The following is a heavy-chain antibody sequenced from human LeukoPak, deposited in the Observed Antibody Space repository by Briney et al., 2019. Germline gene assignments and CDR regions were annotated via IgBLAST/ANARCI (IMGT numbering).Heavy chain of an antibody. Sequence: ETLSLTCTVSGGSISRHYWSWIRQPPGKGLKWIGYIYHSGSTNYNPSLKSRVTISVDTSKNQFSLKVSSVTAADTAVYYCARDPSYSSSSYYYYYGMDVWGQGTMVTVSS. J-gene: IGHJ6*02. D-gene: IGHD6-13*01. CDR1: GGSISRHY. CDR2: IYHSGST. CDR3: ARDPSYSSSSYYYYYGMDV. V-gene: IGHV4-59*11.